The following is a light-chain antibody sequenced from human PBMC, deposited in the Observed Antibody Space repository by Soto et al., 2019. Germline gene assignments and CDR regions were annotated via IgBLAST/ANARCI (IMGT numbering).Light chain of an antibody. CDR1: QSISSY. J-gene: IGKJ5*01. V-gene: IGKV1-39*01. CDR3: QQSYSTPIT. CDR2: AAS. Sequence: DIQMTQSPSSLSASVGDRVTITCRASQSISSYLNWYQQKPGKAPKLLIYAASSLQSGVPSRFSGSGSGTDFTPTIGSLQPDDFATYYCQQSYSTPITFGQGTRLEIK.